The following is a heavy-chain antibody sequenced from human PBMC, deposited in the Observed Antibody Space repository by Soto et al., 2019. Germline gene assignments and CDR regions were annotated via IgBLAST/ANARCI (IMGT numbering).Heavy chain of an antibody. CDR2: ISSSSSYI. CDR3: ASRVYFDY. V-gene: IGHV3-21*01. Sequence: GGSLRLSCAGSGFTFGDSYMSWIRQAPGKGLEWVSSISSSSSYIYYADSVKGRFTISRDNAKNSLYLQMNSLRAEDTAVYYCASRVYFDYWGQGTLVTVSS. J-gene: IGHJ4*02. CDR1: GFTFGDSY. D-gene: IGHD6-13*01.